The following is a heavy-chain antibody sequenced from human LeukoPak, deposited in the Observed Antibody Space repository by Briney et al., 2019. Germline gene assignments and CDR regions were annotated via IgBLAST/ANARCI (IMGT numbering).Heavy chain of an antibody. J-gene: IGHJ5*02. Sequence: SETLSLTCTVSGGSISSYYWSWIRQPPGKGLEWIGYIYYSGSTNYNPSLKSRVTISVDTSKNQFSLKLSSVTAADTAVYYCARDGNGTAFDPWGQGTLVTVSS. CDR2: IYYSGST. CDR1: GGSISSYY. D-gene: IGHD2/OR15-2a*01. V-gene: IGHV4-59*01. CDR3: ARDGNGTAFDP.